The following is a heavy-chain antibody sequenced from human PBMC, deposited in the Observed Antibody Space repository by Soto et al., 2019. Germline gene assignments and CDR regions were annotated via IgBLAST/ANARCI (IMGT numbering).Heavy chain of an antibody. D-gene: IGHD3-22*01. CDR3: ARDVDRSGGSTDWFDP. CDR1: GGSLSNYY. J-gene: IGHJ5*02. CDR2: IYTVGSI. V-gene: IGHV4-4*07. Sequence: YETLSLTCTVSGGSLSNYYWSWIRQPTGKGLEWIGRIYTVGSINYNPSLKSRVTMSVDTSKQQFSLKMTSVTAADTDVYYCARDVDRSGGSTDWFDPWGQGTLVTVSS.